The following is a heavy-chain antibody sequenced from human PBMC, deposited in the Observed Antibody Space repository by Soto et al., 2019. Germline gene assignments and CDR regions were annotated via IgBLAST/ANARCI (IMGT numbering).Heavy chain of an antibody. CDR2: INHSGST. CDR3: ARAVSYDSSGYYFDY. CDR1: GGSFSGYY. V-gene: IGHV4-34*01. J-gene: IGHJ4*02. Sequence: SETLSLTCAVYGGSFSGYYWSWIRQPPGKGLEWIGEINHSGSTNYNPSLKSRVTISVDTSKNQCSLKLSSVTAADTAVYYCARAVSYDSSGYYFDYWGQGTLVTVSS. D-gene: IGHD3-22*01.